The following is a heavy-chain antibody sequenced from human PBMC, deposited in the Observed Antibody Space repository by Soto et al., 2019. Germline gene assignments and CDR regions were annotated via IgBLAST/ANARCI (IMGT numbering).Heavy chain of an antibody. Sequence: GASVKVSCKASGFTFTSSAMQWVRQGRGQRLEWIGWIVGGSGSTNYAQKFQERVTMTRDMSTSAAYMELSSLRSEDTAVGYCARDGSSRWTDRFDYWGQGTPVNVSS. D-gene: IGHD6-13*01. J-gene: IGHJ4*02. V-gene: IGHV1-58*02. CDR1: GFTFTSSA. CDR3: ARDGSSRWTDRFDY. CDR2: IVGGSGST.